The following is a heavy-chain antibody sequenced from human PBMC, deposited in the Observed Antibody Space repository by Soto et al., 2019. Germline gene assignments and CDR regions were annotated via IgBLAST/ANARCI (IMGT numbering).Heavy chain of an antibody. J-gene: IGHJ4*02. CDR3: ARDLCGGGSCYVGSFDY. V-gene: IGHV1-3*01. Sequence: ASVKVSCKASGYTFTSYAMHWVRQAPGQRLEWMGWINAGNGNTKYSQKFQGRVTITRDTSASTAYMELSSLRSEDTAVYYCARDLCGGGSCYVGSFDYWGQGTLVTVSS. CDR2: INAGNGNT. CDR1: GYTFTSYA. D-gene: IGHD2-15*01.